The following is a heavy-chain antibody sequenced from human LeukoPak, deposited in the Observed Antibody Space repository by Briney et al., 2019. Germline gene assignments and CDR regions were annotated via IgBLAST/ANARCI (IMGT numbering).Heavy chain of an antibody. D-gene: IGHD3-16*01. CDR3: AKWGGRPFDY. J-gene: IGHJ4*02. Sequence: GGSLRLSCAASGFSFSTYTMNWVRQAPGKGLEWVSSADGSGYSTHYADSVKGRFTISRDNSKNTLYLQMNSLRVEDTALYYCAKWGGRPFDYWGQGTLVTVSS. V-gene: IGHV3-23*01. CDR1: GFSFSTYT. CDR2: ADGSGYST.